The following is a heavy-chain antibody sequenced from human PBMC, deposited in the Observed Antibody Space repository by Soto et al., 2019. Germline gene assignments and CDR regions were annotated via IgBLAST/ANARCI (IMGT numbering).Heavy chain of an antibody. Sequence: GGSLRLSCAASGFTVSSNYMSWVRQAPGKGLEWVSVIYSGGSTYYADSVKGRFTISRDNSKNTLYLQMNSLRAEDTAVYYCARESRYCSGGSCPLALYYYYYGMDVWGQGTTVTVSS. D-gene: IGHD2-15*01. CDR1: GFTVSSNY. J-gene: IGHJ6*02. CDR2: IYSGGST. V-gene: IGHV3-53*01. CDR3: ARESRYCSGGSCPLALYYYYYGMDV.